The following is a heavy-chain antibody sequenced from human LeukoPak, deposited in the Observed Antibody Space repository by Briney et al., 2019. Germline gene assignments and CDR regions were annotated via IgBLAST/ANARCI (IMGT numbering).Heavy chain of an antibody. CDR1: GFIFSSYT. Sequence: GGSLRLSCAASGFIFSSYTMKWVRQAPGKGLECVSSISSSSSYIYYADSVKGRFTISRDNSKNTLYLQMNSLRAEDTAVYYCARDGDMRTTTIFGVVLGWGQGTLVTVSS. V-gene: IGHV3-21*01. CDR3: ARDGDMRTTTIFGVVLG. CDR2: ISSSSSYI. J-gene: IGHJ4*02. D-gene: IGHD3-3*01.